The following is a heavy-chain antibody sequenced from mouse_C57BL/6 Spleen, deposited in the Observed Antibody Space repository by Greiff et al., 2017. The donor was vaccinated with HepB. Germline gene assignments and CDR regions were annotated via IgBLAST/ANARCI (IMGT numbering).Heavy chain of an antibody. CDR3: ARDFDYDGDAMDY. D-gene: IGHD2-4*01. V-gene: IGHV5-16*01. CDR2: INYDGSST. J-gene: IGHJ4*01. Sequence: VQLKESEGGLVQPGSSMKLSCTASGFTFSDYYMAWVRQVPEKGLEWVANINYDGSSTYYLDSSKSRFIISRDNAKNILYLQMSSLKSEDTATYYCARDFDYDGDAMDYWGQGTSVTVSS. CDR1: GFTFSDYY.